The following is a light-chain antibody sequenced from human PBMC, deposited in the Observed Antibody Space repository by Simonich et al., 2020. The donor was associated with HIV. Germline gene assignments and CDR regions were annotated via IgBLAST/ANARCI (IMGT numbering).Light chain of an antibody. CDR1: QSVLYSSNNKNY. J-gene: IGKJ1*01. CDR2: WAS. CDR3: QQYYSTPPT. Sequence: DIVMTQSPDSLAVSLGERATINCKSSQSVLYSSNNKNYLAWYQQKPGQSPKLLIYWASTREAGVPDRFSGSGSGTDFTLTINSLQAEDVAVYYCQQYYSTPPTFGQGTKVEIK. V-gene: IGKV4-1*01.